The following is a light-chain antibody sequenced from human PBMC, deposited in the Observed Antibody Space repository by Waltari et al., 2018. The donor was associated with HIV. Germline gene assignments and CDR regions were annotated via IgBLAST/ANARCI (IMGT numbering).Light chain of an antibody. Sequence: QSALTQPASVSGSPGQSITISCTGTSSDIGIYNYVSWYQQHPGKAPKLLIYEVNNRPSWVSYRFPRSKSGTTASLSISGLQAEDEADYYCTSYTTRSTVIFGGGTSVTVL. J-gene: IGLJ2*01. V-gene: IGLV2-14*01. CDR2: EVN. CDR3: TSYTTRSTVI. CDR1: SSDIGIYNY.